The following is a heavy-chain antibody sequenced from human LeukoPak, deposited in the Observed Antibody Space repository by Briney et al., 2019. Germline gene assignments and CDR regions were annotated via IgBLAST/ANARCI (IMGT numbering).Heavy chain of an antibody. CDR3: ASPRGYSSSPFDY. D-gene: IGHD6-6*01. CDR2: NYPGDSDT. Sequence: GESLKISCKGSGYSFTSYWIGWVRQMPGKGLEWMGINYPGDSDTRYSPSFQGQVTISADKSISTAYLQWSSLKASDTAMYYCASPRGYSSSPFDYWGRGTLVTVSS. CDR1: GYSFTSYW. V-gene: IGHV5-51*01. J-gene: IGHJ4*02.